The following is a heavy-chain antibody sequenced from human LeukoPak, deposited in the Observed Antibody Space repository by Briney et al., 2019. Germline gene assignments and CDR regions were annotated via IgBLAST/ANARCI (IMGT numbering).Heavy chain of an antibody. CDR3: ATTAPRSSGWYREYFQH. CDR1: GYTLTELS. CDR2: FDPEDGET. V-gene: IGHV1-24*01. J-gene: IGHJ1*01. D-gene: IGHD6-19*01. Sequence: ASVTVSCKVSGYTLTELSMHWVRQAPGKGLEWMGGFDPEDGETIYAQKFQGRVTMTEDTSTDTAYMELSSLRSEDTAVYYCATTAPRSSGWYREYFQHWGQGTLVTVSS.